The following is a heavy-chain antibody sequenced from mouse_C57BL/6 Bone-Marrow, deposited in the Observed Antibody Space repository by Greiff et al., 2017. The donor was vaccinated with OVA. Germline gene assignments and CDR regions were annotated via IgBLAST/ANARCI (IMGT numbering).Heavy chain of an antibody. CDR2: ISSGSSTI. Sequence: EVKLMESGGGLVKPGGSLKLSCAASGFTFSDYGMHWVRQAPEKGLEWVAYISSGSSTIYYADTVKGRFTISRDNAKNTLFLQMTSLRSEDTAMYYCARDFNWAWFAYWGQGTLVTVSA. CDR1: GFTFSDYG. D-gene: IGHD4-1*02. J-gene: IGHJ3*01. CDR3: ARDFNWAWFAY. V-gene: IGHV5-17*01.